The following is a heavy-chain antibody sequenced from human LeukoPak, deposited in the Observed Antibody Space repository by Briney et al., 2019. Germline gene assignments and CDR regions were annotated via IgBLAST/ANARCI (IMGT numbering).Heavy chain of an antibody. CDR1: GGSFSGYY. V-gene: IGHV4-34*01. CDR2: INHSGST. Sequence: PSETLSLTCAVYGGSFSGYYWSWIRQPPGKGLEWIGEINHSGSTNYNPSLKSRVTIPVDTSKNQFSLKLSSVTAADTAVYYCARFLSSGWSDYWGQGTLVTVSS. J-gene: IGHJ4*02. CDR3: ARFLSSGWSDY. D-gene: IGHD6-19*01.